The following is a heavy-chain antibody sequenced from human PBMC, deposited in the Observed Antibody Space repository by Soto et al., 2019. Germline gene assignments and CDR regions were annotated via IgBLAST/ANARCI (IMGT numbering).Heavy chain of an antibody. CDR2: ITGSGSGSGINT. CDR3: AKSRAVADASDF. J-gene: IGHJ3*01. Sequence: GGSLRLSCAASGFTFSTYAMSWVRQAPGKGLEWVSSITGSGSGSGINTYYADSVKGRFTISRDNSKNTLSLQMHSLRVDDTAVYYCAKSRAVADASDFWGQGTMVTVSS. CDR1: GFTFSTYA. D-gene: IGHD6-19*01. V-gene: IGHV3-23*01.